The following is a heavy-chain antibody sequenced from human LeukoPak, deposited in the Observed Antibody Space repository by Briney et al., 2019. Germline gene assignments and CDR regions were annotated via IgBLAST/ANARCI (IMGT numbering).Heavy chain of an antibody. CDR1: GYSFTSYW. V-gene: IGHV5-51*01. CDR2: IYLGDSDT. D-gene: IGHD2-15*01. J-gene: IGHJ4*02. CDR3: ARSLLKGGGYFDY. Sequence: GESLKISCKGSGYSFTSYWIGWVRQMPGKDLEWMGIIYLGDSDTRYSPSFQGQVTISADKSISTAYLQWSSLKASDTAMYYCARSLLKGGGYFDYWGQGTLVTVSS.